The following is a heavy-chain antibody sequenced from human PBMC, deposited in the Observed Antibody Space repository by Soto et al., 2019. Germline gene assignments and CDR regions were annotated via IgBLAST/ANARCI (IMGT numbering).Heavy chain of an antibody. CDR3: ARATYSGYESPWFVP. D-gene: IGHD5-12*01. J-gene: IGHJ5*02. V-gene: IGHV4-34*01. Sequence: SETLSLTGAVYGRSFSGYYWSWIRQPPGKGLEWIGEINHSGSTNYNPSLKSRVTISVDTSKNQFSLKLSYVTAADTAVYYCARATYSGYESPWFVPWGQGTLVTVSS. CDR2: INHSGST. CDR1: GRSFSGYY.